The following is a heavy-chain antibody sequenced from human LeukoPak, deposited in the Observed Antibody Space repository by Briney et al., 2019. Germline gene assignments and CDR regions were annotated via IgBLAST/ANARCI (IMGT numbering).Heavy chain of an antibody. CDR1: GFTVSSNY. Sequence: GGSLRLSCAASGFTVSSNYMSWVRQAPGKGLEWVSVIYSGGSTYYADSVKGRFTISRDNSKNTLYLQMNSLRAEDTAVYYCARGPRAVAGTRYYYYYMDVWGKGTTVTVSS. D-gene: IGHD6-19*01. CDR2: IYSGGST. J-gene: IGHJ6*03. CDR3: ARGPRAVAGTRYYYYYMDV. V-gene: IGHV3-53*01.